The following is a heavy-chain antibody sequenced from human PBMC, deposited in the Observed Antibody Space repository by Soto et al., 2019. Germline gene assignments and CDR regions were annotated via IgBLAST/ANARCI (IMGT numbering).Heavy chain of an antibody. CDR1: VFTFSNAW. CDR2: IKSKTDGGTT. CDR3: NTDLGDYDGGY. D-gene: IGHD4-17*01. V-gene: IGHV3-15*01. J-gene: IGHJ4*02. Sequence: VVSLRLSCSSSVFTFSNAWISLVLQAPGKGLEWVGRIKSKTDGGTTDYAAPVKGRFTISRDDSKNTLYLQMNSLKTDDTAVYYCNTDLGDYDGGYWGQGTMVNVSS.